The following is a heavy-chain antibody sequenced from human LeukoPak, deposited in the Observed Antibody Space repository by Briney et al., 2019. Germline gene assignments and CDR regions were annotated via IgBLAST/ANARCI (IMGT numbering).Heavy chain of an antibody. V-gene: IGHV3-21*01. J-gene: IGHJ4*02. Sequence: GGSLRLSCAASGFTFSSYAMSWVRQAPGKGLEWVSSISSSSSYIYYADSVKGRFTISRDNAKNSLYLQMNSLRAEDTAVYYCAGAGAAAADYWGQGTLVTVSS. CDR3: AGAGAAAADY. D-gene: IGHD6-13*01. CDR2: ISSSSSYI. CDR1: GFTFSSYA.